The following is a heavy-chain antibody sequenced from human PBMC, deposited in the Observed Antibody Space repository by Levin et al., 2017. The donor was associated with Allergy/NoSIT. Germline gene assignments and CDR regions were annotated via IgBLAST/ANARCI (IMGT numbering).Heavy chain of an antibody. J-gene: IGHJ6*03. D-gene: IGHD3-9*01. CDR2: INPDSGAT. CDR1: GYTFTDNH. V-gene: IGHV1-2*02. Sequence: ASVKVSCKASGYTFTDNHLHWVRQAPGQGPEWMGWINPDSGATNYAQKFQGRVTLTRDTSSSTAYMELSSLRSDDTAVYYCARSPYDFFPGYYKDYYYYMDVWGQGTTVTVSS. CDR3: ARSPYDFFPGYYKDYYYYMDV.